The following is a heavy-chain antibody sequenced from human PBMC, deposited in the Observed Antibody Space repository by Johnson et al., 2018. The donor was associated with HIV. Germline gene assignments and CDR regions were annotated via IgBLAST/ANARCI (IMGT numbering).Heavy chain of an antibody. Sequence: VQLVESGGGVVQPGGSLRLSCAASGFTFSSYWMSWVRQAPGKGLEWVANIKQDGSEKYYVDSVKGRFTISRDNAKTSLYLQMNSLRAEDTAVYYCAREDGYAGDALDIWGQGTMVTVSA. CDR2: IKQDGSEK. CDR1: GFTFSSYW. J-gene: IGHJ3*02. CDR3: AREDGYAGDALDI. V-gene: IGHV3-7*01. D-gene: IGHD5-24*01.